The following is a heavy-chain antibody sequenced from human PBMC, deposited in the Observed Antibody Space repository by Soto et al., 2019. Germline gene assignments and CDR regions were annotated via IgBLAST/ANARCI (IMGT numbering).Heavy chain of an antibody. J-gene: IGHJ5*02. CDR1: GGSISRGVYY. Sequence: SGTLSLTCTVSGGSISRGVYYWIWVRQLPGKGLEWIGYIYYSGSTSYYPSLKSRVSISVDTSKNQFSLKLSSVTAADTAVYYCARTLQRIKTGFDPWGQGNLVTVSS. V-gene: IGHV4-31*03. CDR2: IYYSGST. D-gene: IGHD4-4*01. CDR3: ARTLQRIKTGFDP.